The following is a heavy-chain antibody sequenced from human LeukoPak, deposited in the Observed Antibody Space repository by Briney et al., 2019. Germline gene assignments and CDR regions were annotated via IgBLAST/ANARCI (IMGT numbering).Heavy chain of an antibody. Sequence: PSETLSLTCTVSGGSISSYYRSWIRQPPGKGLEWIGYIYYSGSTNYNPSLKSRVTISVDTSKNQFSLKLSSVTAADTAVYYCARDGPSGWSDGAFDIWGQGTMVTVSS. CDR1: GGSISSYY. V-gene: IGHV4-59*01. D-gene: IGHD3-3*01. CDR3: ARDGPSGWSDGAFDI. CDR2: IYYSGST. J-gene: IGHJ3*02.